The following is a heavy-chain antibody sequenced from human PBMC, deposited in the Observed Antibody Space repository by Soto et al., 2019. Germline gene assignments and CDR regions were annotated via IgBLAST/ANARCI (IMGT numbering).Heavy chain of an antibody. Sequence: VKGACTAAGGPLSSYAISWVRQAPGQGLEWMGGIIPIFGTANYAQKFQGRVTITADESTSTAYMELSSLRSEDTAVYYCARDLAYYYDSSGLPHWFDPWGQRTLVTVSS. J-gene: IGHJ5*02. V-gene: IGHV1-69*01. D-gene: IGHD3-22*01. CDR3: ARDLAYYYDSSGLPHWFDP. CDR2: IIPIFGTA. CDR1: GGPLSSYA.